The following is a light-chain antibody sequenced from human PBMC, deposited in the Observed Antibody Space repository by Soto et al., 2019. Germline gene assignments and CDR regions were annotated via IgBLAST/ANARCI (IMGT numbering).Light chain of an antibody. CDR1: QSVSSY. V-gene: IGKV3-11*01. J-gene: IGKJ3*01. CDR3: QLYGSSPRGFT. Sequence: IVLKHSLATLSLYTGERATLSCRASQSVSSYLAWYQQKPGQAPRLLIYDASNRATGIPARFSGSGSGTDFTLTVSRLEPEDFAVYYCQLYGSSPRGFTFCPVGNVAIK. CDR2: DAS.